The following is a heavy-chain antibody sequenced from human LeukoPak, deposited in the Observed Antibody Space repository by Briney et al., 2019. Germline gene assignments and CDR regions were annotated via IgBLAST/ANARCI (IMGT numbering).Heavy chain of an antibody. D-gene: IGHD1-1*01. CDR3: AKYNWNDRYYFDY. CDR1: GFTFSSYS. J-gene: IGHJ4*02. CDR2: ISSSSSYI. Sequence: GGSLRLSCAASGFTFSSYSMNWVRQAPGKGLEWVSSISSSSSYIYYADSVKGRFTISRDNAKNSLYLQMNSLRAEDTAVYYCAKYNWNDRYYFDYWGQGTLVTVSS. V-gene: IGHV3-21*01.